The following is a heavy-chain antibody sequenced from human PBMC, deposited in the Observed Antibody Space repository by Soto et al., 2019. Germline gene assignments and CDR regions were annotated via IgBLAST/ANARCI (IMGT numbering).Heavy chain of an antibody. CDR2: FFSDAER. D-gene: IGHD4-17*01. J-gene: IGHJ6*02. V-gene: IGHV2-26*01. CDR3: ARMDGDYNYYGLDV. Sequence: ESGPTLVNPTETLTLTCSVSGFSLTNGRMGVSWIRQPPGKALEWLAHFFSDAERSYSTSMQSRLNMYKDSSGSQVVLTMTNMAPADTATYFGARMDGDYNYYGLDVWGHGIAVTVSS. CDR1: GFSLTNGRMG.